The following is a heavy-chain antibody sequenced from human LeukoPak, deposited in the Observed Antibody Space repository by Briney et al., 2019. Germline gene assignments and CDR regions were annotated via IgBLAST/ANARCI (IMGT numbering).Heavy chain of an antibody. CDR3: GREGTFGLGDFDEVEVLHWFFDV. CDR1: GISLSTYT. J-gene: IGHJ2*01. Sequence: GGSLRHSCAPSGISLSTYTMHWVRQSPPNGLEWVAVISQDGMNKNFAVQGKGRLTISRENSKNHLFMQMNALRPEDTAVYYCGREGTFGLGDFDEVEVLHWFFDVWGRGTLVTVSS. V-gene: IGHV3-30*07. CDR2: ISQDGMNK. D-gene: IGHD3-16*01.